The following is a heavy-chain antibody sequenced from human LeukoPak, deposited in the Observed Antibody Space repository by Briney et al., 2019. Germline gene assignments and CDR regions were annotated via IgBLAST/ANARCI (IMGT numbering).Heavy chain of an antibody. V-gene: IGHV3-11*01. CDR2: ISSSGSTI. D-gene: IGHD4-17*01. J-gene: IGHJ4*02. CDR3: ATSDYGDYVSYYFDY. Sequence: GGSLRLSCAASGFTFSDYYMSWIRQAPGKGLEWVSYISSSGSTIYYADSVKGRFTISRDNAKNSLYLQMNSLRAEDTAVHYCATSDYGDYVSYYFDYWGQGTLVTVSS. CDR1: GFTFSDYY.